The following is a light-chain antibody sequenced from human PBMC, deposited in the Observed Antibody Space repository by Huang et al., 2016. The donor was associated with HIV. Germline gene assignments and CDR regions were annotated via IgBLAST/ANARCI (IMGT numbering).Light chain of an antibody. CDR1: QSDNTF. Sequence: EIVLTQSPATLSLSSGERATLSCRASQSDNTFLAWYQQKPGQAPRLLIYAAANRATGIPARFSGSGSGTDFTLTISSLEPEDFAVYYCQQRSNRPLTFGGGTKVEIK. J-gene: IGKJ4*01. CDR2: AAA. CDR3: QQRSNRPLT. V-gene: IGKV3-11*01.